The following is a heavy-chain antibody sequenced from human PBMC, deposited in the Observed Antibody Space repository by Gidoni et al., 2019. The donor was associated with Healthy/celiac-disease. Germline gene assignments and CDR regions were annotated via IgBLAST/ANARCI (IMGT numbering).Heavy chain of an antibody. Sequence: VQLQPWGAGLLKPSETLSLTCSFYGGSFRGYYWSWIRQPPGKGLEWIGEINHSGSTNYNPSLKSRVTISVDTSKNQFSLKLSSVTAADTAVYYCARGRTSRPLYYYYYGMDVWGQGTTVTVSS. D-gene: IGHD6-6*01. CDR2: INHSGST. CDR1: GGSFRGYY. CDR3: ARGRTSRPLYYYYYGMDV. V-gene: IGHV4-34*01. J-gene: IGHJ6*02.